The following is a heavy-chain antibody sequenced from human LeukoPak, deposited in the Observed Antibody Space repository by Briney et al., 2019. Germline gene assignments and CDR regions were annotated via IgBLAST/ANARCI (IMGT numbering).Heavy chain of an antibody. D-gene: IGHD6-13*01. CDR3: AGGPAGTGNY. CDR2: IYNDGSST. Sequence: GGSLRLSCAASGYTFSSYWMHWVRQAPGKGLVWVSRIYNDGSSTTYADSVKGRFTISRDNAKNTLYLQMNSLRAEDTAVYYCAGGPAGTGNYWGQGTLVTVSS. V-gene: IGHV3-74*01. J-gene: IGHJ4*02. CDR1: GYTFSSYW.